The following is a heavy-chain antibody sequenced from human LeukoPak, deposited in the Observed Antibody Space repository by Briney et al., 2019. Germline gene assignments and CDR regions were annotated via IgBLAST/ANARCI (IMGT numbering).Heavy chain of an antibody. D-gene: IGHD3-10*01. CDR1: GYSISSGYY. J-gene: IGHJ4*02. CDR3: ARLYTGYFDY. Sequence: SETLSLTCTVSGYSISSGYYWGWIRQPPGKGLEWIGSMYYSGSTYYNASLKSRVTISVDTSKNQFSLKLSSVTAADTAVYYCARLYTGYFDYWGQGTLVTVSS. CDR2: MYYSGST. V-gene: IGHV4-38-2*02.